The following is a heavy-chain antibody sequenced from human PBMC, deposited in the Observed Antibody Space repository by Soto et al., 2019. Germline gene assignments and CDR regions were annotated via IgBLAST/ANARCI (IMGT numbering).Heavy chain of an antibody. J-gene: IGHJ4*02. CDR2: IIPMFGSA. V-gene: IGHV1-69*13. CDR3: EIQGVGGTSVDY. CDR1: GGTFRNYA. Sequence: SVKVSCKASGGTFRNYAINWVRQAPGQGLEWMGGIIPMFGSANYAQKFRGRVTITADESTSTAHMEVSSLRSEDTAMYYCEIQGVGGTSVDYWGRETLVPVSS. D-gene: IGHD2-15*01.